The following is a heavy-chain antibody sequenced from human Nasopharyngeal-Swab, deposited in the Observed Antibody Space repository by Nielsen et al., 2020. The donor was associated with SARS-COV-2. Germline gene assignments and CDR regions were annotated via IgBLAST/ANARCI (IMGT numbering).Heavy chain of an antibody. CDR2: INPSGGST. CDR1: GYTFTSYY. Sequence: ASVKVSCKASGYTFTSYYMYWVRQAPGQGLEWMGIINPSGGSTSYAQKFQGRVTMTRDTSTSTVYMELSSLRSEDTAVYYCAREPGDGVSWFDPWGQGTLVTVSS. V-gene: IGHV1-46*01. CDR3: AREPGDGVSWFDP. J-gene: IGHJ5*02. D-gene: IGHD3-10*01.